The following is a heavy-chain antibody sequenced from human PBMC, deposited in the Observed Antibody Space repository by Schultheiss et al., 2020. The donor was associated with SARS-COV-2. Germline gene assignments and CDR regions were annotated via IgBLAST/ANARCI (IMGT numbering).Heavy chain of an antibody. CDR2: IYYSGST. CDR1: GGSISSSSYY. Sequence: SQTLSLTCTVSGGSISSSSYYWSWIRQPPGKGLEWIGSIYYSGSTYYNPSLKSRVTISVDTSKNQFSLKLSSVTAADTAVYYCARGATVTHPSDYWGQGTLVTVSS. J-gene: IGHJ4*02. CDR3: ARGATVTHPSDY. D-gene: IGHD4-11*01. V-gene: IGHV4-39*07.